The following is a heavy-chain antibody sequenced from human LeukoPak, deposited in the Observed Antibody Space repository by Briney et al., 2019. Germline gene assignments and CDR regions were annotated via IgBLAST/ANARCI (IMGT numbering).Heavy chain of an antibody. D-gene: IGHD4-23*01. Sequence: PGGSPRLSCAASGFTFSTYEASWVRQAPGKGLEWVASISSSTTYIYYADSLKGRFTISRDDAKNSLYLQMSSLRAEDTAVYYCAREVIGGNSAWGQGTLVTVSS. CDR3: AREVIGGNSA. CDR2: ISSSTTYI. CDR1: GFTFSTYE. V-gene: IGHV3-21*01. J-gene: IGHJ4*02.